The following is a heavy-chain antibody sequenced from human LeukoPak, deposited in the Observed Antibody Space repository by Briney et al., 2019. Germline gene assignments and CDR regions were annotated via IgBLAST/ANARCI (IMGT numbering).Heavy chain of an antibody. CDR2: INMDGSEK. Sequence: GGSLRLSCAASVFTFGNYWMSWVRQAPGKGPEWVAHINMDGSEKYYVDSVKGRFTISRDNAKNSLYLQMNSLKVEDTAVYYCARDKVTYWGPGTLVTVSS. CDR1: VFTFGNYW. J-gene: IGHJ4*02. CDR3: ARDKVTY. V-gene: IGHV3-7*01.